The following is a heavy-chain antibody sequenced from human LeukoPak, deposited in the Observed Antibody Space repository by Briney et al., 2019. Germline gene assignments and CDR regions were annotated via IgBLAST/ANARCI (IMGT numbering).Heavy chain of an antibody. CDR3: AKKGGITMIVVVTGGDYFDY. D-gene: IGHD3-22*01. CDR1: GFTFSSYA. J-gene: IGHJ4*02. V-gene: IGHV3-23*01. CDR2: ISGSGGST. Sequence: GGSLRLSCAASGFTFSSYAMSWVRQAPGQGLEWVSAISGSGGSTYYADSVKGRFTISRDNSKNTLYLQMNSLRAEDTAVYYCAKKGGITMIVVVTGGDYFDYWGQGTLVTVSS.